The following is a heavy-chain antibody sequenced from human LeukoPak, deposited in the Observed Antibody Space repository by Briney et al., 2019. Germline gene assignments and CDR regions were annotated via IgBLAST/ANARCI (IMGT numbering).Heavy chain of an antibody. Sequence: SETLYLTCTVSGGSISSYYWNWIRQPAGQGLEWIGRIYSSGSTNYNPSLKSRVTMSVDTSKNQFSLKLRSVTAADTAVYYCARGRQQYFYGSGSYYSFWGQGTLVTVSS. CDR3: ARGRQQYFYGSGSYYSF. V-gene: IGHV4-4*07. J-gene: IGHJ4*02. CDR1: GGSISSYY. D-gene: IGHD3-10*01. CDR2: IYSSGST.